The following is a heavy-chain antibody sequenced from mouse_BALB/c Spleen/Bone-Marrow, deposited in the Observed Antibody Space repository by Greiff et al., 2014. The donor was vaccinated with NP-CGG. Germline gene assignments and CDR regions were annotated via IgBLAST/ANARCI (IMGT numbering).Heavy chain of an antibody. D-gene: IGHD4-1*01. Sequence: EVQVVESGPSLVKPSQTLSLTCSVTGDSFTRGCWNWIRKFPGNKLEYMGYITYSANTYYNPSLKSRLSITRDTTKNQYYLQLNSVTTEDTATYYCATGYYFDYWGQGTTLTVSS. CDR1: GDSFTRGC. CDR2: ITYSANT. CDR3: ATGYYFDY. V-gene: IGHV3-8*02. J-gene: IGHJ2*01.